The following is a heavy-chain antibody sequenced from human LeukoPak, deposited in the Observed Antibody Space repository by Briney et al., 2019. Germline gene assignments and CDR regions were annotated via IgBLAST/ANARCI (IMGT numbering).Heavy chain of an antibody. J-gene: IGHJ4*02. CDR2: ISYDGSDK. CDR1: GFTFGSYG. Sequence: GGSLRLSCAASGFTFGSYGMHWVRQAPGKGLEWVAVISYDGSDKHYGDSVKGRFTISRDNSKNTLYLQMNGLRAEDTAVYYCAKGRGYDFWSGYCDYWGQGTLVTVSS. CDR3: AKGRGYDFWSGYCDY. D-gene: IGHD3-3*01. V-gene: IGHV3-30*18.